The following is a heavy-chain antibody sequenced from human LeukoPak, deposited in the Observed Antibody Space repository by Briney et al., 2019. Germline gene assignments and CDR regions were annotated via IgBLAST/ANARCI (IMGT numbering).Heavy chain of an antibody. D-gene: IGHD3-9*01. J-gene: IGHJ5*02. CDR3: ARDYYDVLTGYSLNSFAR. V-gene: IGHV1-18*04. Sequence: ASVKVSCKASGYTFTNYGINWVRQAPGQGLEWMGWISGYNGHSDYAQSFQGRVTMTTDTSTSTAFMELRSLRSDDTAFYYCARDYYDVLTGYSLNSFARWGQGTLVTVSS. CDR2: ISGYNGHS. CDR1: GYTFTNYG.